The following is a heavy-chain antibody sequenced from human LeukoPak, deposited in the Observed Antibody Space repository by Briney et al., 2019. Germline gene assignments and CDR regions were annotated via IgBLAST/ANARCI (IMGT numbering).Heavy chain of an antibody. CDR1: GGSISSSSYY. V-gene: IGHV4-39*07. CDR2: IYYSGST. Sequence: PSETLSLTCTVSGGSISSSSYYWGWIRQPPGKGLEWIGSIYYSGSTYYNPSLKSRVTISVDTSKNQFSLKLSSVTAADTAVYYCARVPHWGQFDYWGQGTLVTVSS. J-gene: IGHJ4*02. D-gene: IGHD7-27*01. CDR3: ARVPHWGQFDY.